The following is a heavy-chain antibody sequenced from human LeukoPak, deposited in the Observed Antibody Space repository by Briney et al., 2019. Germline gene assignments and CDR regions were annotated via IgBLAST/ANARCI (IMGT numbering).Heavy chain of an antibody. J-gene: IGHJ3*02. CDR2: INHSGST. D-gene: IGHD3-22*01. CDR3: ATQEFDSSGYDAFDI. V-gene: IGHV4-34*01. CDR1: GGSFSGYH. Sequence: SETLSLTCAVYGGSFSGYHWSWIRQPPGKGLEWIGEINHSGSTNYNPSLKSRVTISVDTSKNQFSLKLSSVTAADTAVYYCATQEFDSSGYDAFDIWGQGTMVTVSS.